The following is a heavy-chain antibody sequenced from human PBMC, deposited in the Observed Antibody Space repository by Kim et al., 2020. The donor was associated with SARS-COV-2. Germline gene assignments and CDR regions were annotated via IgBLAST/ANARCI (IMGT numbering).Heavy chain of an antibody. J-gene: IGHJ4*02. CDR1: GFIFRDVW. Sequence: GGSLRLSCAVSGFIFRDVWMDWVRQAPGKGLEWVGRIKSKSDGEATDYAAPVKGRFIISRDDSKNTLYLQMNSLKTEDTAQYYCTTKFQPWGQGTLVIVSS. V-gene: IGHV3-15*01. CDR3: TTKFQP. CDR2: IKSKSDGEAT.